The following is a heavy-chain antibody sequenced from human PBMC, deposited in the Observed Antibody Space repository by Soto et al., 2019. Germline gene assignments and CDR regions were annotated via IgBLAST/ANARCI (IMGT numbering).Heavy chain of an antibody. CDR1: GFSLTTTGVG. CDR3: TQVYGSGSWGWYFHS. Sequence: QITLRESGPSLVKPTETHTLTCTFSGFSLTTTGVGVGWIRQPPGKALEWLAVVFWDGGERYSPSLKSRVTITKDTSKDQVVFTMTNMDPADTATYYCTQVYGSGSWGWYFHSWGQGTLVTVSS. V-gene: IGHV2-5*02. CDR2: VFWDGGE. J-gene: IGHJ4*02. D-gene: IGHD1-26*01.